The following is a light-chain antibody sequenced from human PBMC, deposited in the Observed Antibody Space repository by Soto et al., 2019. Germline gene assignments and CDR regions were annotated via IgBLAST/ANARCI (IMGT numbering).Light chain of an antibody. V-gene: IGLV2-14*01. Sequence: QSALTQPASVSGSPGQSITISCTGTSSDVGGYNYVSWYQQHPGKAPKLLIYEVNNRPSGVSNRFPGSKSGNTASLTISGLQAEDEADYYCNSYTSSSTRVFGGGTKVTVL. J-gene: IGLJ2*01. CDR3: NSYTSSSTRV. CDR1: SSDVGGYNY. CDR2: EVN.